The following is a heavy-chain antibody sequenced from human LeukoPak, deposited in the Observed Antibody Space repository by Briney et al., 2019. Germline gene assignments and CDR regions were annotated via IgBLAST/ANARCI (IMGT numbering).Heavy chain of an antibody. CDR2: INHSGST. J-gene: IGHJ4*02. CDR1: GGSFSGYY. D-gene: IGHD3-16*02. V-gene: IGHV4-34*01. CDR3: ARRESGDDYVWGSYRYKAFLDY. Sequence: PSETLSLTCAVYGGSFSGYYWSWIRQPPGKGLEWIGEINHSGSTNYNPSLQSRVTISVDTSKNQFSLKLSSVTAADTAVYYCARRESGDDYVWGSYRYKAFLDYWGQGTLVTVSS.